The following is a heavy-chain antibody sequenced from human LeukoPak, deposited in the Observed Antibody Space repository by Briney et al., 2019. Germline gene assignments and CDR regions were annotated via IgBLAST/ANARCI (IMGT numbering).Heavy chain of an antibody. CDR2: ISSSSSYI. Sequence: GGSLRLSCAASGFTFSSYSMNWVRQAPGKGLEWVSSISSSSSYIYYADSVKGRFTISRDNAKNSLYLQMNSLRAEDTAVYYCARDRAAMVGYAFNWFDPWGQGTLVTVSS. V-gene: IGHV3-21*01. D-gene: IGHD5-18*01. CDR1: GFTFSSYS. J-gene: IGHJ5*02. CDR3: ARDRAAMVGYAFNWFDP.